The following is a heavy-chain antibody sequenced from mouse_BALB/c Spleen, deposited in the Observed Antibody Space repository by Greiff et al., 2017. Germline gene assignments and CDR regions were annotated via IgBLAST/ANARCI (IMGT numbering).Heavy chain of an antibody. V-gene: IGHV5-6-5*01. CDR2: ISSGGST. D-gene: IGHD2-4*01. Sequence: DVKLVESGGGLVKPGGSLTLSCAASGFTFSSYAMSWVRQTPEKRLEWVASISSGGSTYYPDSVKGRFTISRDNARNILYLQMSSLRSEDTAMYYCARYYDYDWFAYWGQGTLVTVSA. CDR1: GFTFSSYA. CDR3: ARYYDYDWFAY. J-gene: IGHJ3*01.